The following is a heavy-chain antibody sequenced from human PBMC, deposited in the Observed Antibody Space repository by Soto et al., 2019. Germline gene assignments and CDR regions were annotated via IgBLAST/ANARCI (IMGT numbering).Heavy chain of an antibody. CDR3: ARDKAADSSWQPHDY. CDR1: GGTFSSYT. J-gene: IGHJ4*02. D-gene: IGHD6-13*01. CDR2: IIPILGIA. V-gene: IGHV1-69*04. Sequence: SVKVSCKASGGTFSSYTISWVRQAPGQGLEWMGRIIPILGIANYAQKFQSRVTITADKSTSTAYMELSSLRSEDTAVYYCARDKAADSSWQPHDYWGQGTLVTVSS.